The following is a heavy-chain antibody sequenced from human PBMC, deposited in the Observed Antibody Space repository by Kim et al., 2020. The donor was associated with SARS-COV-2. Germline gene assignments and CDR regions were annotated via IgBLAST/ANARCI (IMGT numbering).Heavy chain of an antibody. Sequence: SETLSLTCTVSGGSISSGGYYWSWIRQHPGKGLEWIGYIYYSGSTYYNPSLKSRVTISVDTSKNQFSLKLSSVTAADTAVYYCARDPTRYGRGWFATWGQGTLVTVSS. D-gene: IGHD1-1*01. CDR2: IYYSGST. CDR1: GGSISSGGYY. V-gene: IGHV4-31*03. CDR3: ARDPTRYGRGWFAT. J-gene: IGHJ5*02.